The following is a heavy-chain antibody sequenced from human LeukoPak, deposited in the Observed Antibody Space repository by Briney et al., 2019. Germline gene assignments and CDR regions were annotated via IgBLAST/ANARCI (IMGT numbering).Heavy chain of an antibody. CDR2: ISGSGGST. Sequence: PGGSLRLSCAVSGFNFSKNWMTWVRQAPGKGLEWVSAISGSGGSTYYADSVKGRLTISRDNSKNTLYLQMNSLRAEDTAVYYCANDLWFGELFQRVYWGQGTLVTVSS. D-gene: IGHD3-10*01. CDR3: ANDLWFGELFQRVY. V-gene: IGHV3-23*01. CDR1: GFNFSKNW. J-gene: IGHJ4*02.